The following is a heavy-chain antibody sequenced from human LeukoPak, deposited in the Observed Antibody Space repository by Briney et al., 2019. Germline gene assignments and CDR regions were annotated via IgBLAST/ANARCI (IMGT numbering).Heavy chain of an antibody. CDR2: ISYDGSNK. CDR3: ARQIVGAPEY. D-gene: IGHD1-26*01. V-gene: IGHV3-30-3*01. J-gene: IGHJ4*02. Sequence: PGGSLRLSCAASGFTSSSYAMHWVRQGPGKGLEWVAVISYDGSNKYYADSVKGRFTISRDNSKNTLYLQMNSLRAEDTAVYYCARQIVGAPEYWGQGTLVTVSS. CDR1: GFTSSSYA.